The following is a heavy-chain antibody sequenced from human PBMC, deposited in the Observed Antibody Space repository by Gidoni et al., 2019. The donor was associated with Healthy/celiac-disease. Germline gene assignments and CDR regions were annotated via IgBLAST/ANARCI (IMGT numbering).Heavy chain of an antibody. Sequence: EVQLVESGGGLVKPGGSLRLSCAASGFTFSSYSMNWVRQAPGKGLEWVSSISSSSSYIYYADSVKGRFTISRDNAKNSLYLQMNSLRAENTAVYYCAREGPYSGSYYVYYYYGMDVWGQGTTVTVSS. CDR2: ISSSSSYI. CDR3: AREGPYSGSYYVYYYYGMDV. CDR1: GFTFSSYS. D-gene: IGHD1-26*01. J-gene: IGHJ6*02. V-gene: IGHV3-21*01.